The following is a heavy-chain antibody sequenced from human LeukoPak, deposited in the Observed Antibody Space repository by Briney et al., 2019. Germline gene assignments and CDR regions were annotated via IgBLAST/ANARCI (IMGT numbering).Heavy chain of an antibody. CDR1: GGSISSYY. CDR3: AGVRITMVRGRPYWFDP. Sequence: SETLSLTCTVSGGSISSYYWSWIRQPPGKGLEWIGYIYYSGSTNYNPSLKSRVTISVDTSKNQFSLKLSSVTAADTAVYYCAGVRITMVRGRPYWFDPWGQGTLVTVSS. V-gene: IGHV4-59*01. CDR2: IYYSGST. D-gene: IGHD3-10*01. J-gene: IGHJ5*02.